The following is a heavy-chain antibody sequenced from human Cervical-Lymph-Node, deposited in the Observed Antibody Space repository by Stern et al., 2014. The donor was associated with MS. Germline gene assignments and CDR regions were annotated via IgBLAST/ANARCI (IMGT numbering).Heavy chain of an antibody. CDR1: GASISSSRDY. V-gene: IGHV4-39*01. CDR2: FRDSGST. CDR3: ARHYDRLLRSSFDS. J-gene: IGHJ4*02. Sequence: QLQLQESGPGLVKPSETLFLTCTVSGASISSSRDYWGWIRQPPGKGLEWIGSFRDSGSTYYNPPLKSRVTISVDTSTNQVSLKLTFLTAADTAVYFCARHYDRLLRSSFDSWGQGILVTVSS. D-gene: IGHD1-26*01.